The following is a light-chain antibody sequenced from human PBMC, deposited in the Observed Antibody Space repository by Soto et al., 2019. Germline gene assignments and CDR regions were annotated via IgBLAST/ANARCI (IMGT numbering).Light chain of an antibody. V-gene: IGKV3-15*01. CDR2: GAS. CDR3: QQYKEGWT. CDR1: QSLNRD. J-gene: IGKJ1*01. Sequence: VRTHTPTTLSMSPGERATLCWRSSQSLNRDLAWYQQKPGQSPRLLIFGASIRATGIPARFSGSGSGTEFTLTISSLQSEDLAVYNWQQYKEGWTFGQGTMV.